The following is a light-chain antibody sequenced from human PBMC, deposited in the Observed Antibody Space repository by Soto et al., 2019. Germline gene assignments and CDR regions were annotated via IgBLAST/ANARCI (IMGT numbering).Light chain of an antibody. CDR3: IQDHDDSWT. V-gene: IGKV1-5*03. Sequence: DIQMTQSPSTLSGSVGDRVTITCRASQTISSWLAWYQQKPGKAPKLLIYKASTLKSGVPSRFSGSGSGTEFTLTIRSLQPDDFATYYCIQDHDDSWTFGQGTKVDIK. CDR2: KAS. CDR1: QTISSW. J-gene: IGKJ1*01.